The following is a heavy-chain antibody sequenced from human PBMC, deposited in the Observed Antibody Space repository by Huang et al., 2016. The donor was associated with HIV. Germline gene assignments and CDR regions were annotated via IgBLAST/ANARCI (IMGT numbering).Heavy chain of an antibody. J-gene: IGHJ4*02. V-gene: IGHV1-3*01. CDR3: VREGLEFTIY. CDR1: GYTFTSYP. Sequence: QGQLVQSGSELRRPGASVRVSCQASGYTFTSYPIHWMRQAPGHRLELMGRSNASSGGKKYSEKFQGRLTITRDTYANIIYMELGSLRSEDTAVYYCVREGLEFTIYWGQGTLVTVSS. D-gene: IGHD1-1*01. CDR2: SNASSGGK.